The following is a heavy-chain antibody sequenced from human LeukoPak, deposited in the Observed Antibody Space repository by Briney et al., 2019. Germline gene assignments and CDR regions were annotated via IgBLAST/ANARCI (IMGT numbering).Heavy chain of an antibody. CDR2: TYYGTRWYS. D-gene: IGHD6-19*01. Sequence: KTSQTLSLTCGISGDSVSSNSASWNWIRQSPSRGLEWLGRTYYGTRWYSDSAESVKSRMTVNPDTSKNQFSLQLNFVTPEDTAVYYCARGNSGPAVARVDYWGQGTLVTVSS. V-gene: IGHV6-1*01. CDR1: GDSVSSNSAS. CDR3: ARGNSGPAVARVDY. J-gene: IGHJ4*02.